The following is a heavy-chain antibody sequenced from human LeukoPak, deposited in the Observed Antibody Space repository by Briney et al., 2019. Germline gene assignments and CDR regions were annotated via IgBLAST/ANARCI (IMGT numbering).Heavy chain of an antibody. CDR2: ISYDGSNK. CDR3: ARGGGGSYSDFDY. CDR1: GFTFSSYA. D-gene: IGHD1-26*01. Sequence: PGRSLRLSCAASGFTFSSYAMHWVRQAPGKGLEWVAVISYDGSNKYYADSVKGRFTISRDNSKNTLYLQMNSLRAEDTAVYYCARGGGGSYSDFDYWGQGTLVTVSS. J-gene: IGHJ4*02. V-gene: IGHV3-30-3*01.